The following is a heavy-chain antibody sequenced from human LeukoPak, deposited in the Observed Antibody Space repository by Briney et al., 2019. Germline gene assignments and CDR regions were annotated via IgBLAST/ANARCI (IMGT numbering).Heavy chain of an antibody. CDR2: IIPILGIA. V-gene: IGHV1-69*04. Sequence: SVKVSCKASGGTFSSYAISWVRQAPGQGLEWMGRIIPILGIANYAQKFQGRVTITADKSTSTAYMELSSLRSEDTAVYYCARGRYGSGSYYTYYFDYWGQGTLVTVSS. J-gene: IGHJ4*02. D-gene: IGHD3-10*01. CDR1: GGTFSSYA. CDR3: ARGRYGSGSYYTYYFDY.